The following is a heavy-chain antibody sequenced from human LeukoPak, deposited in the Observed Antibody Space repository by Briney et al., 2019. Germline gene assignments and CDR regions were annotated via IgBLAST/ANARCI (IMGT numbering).Heavy chain of an antibody. CDR1: GYNFSNYW. D-gene: IGHD4/OR15-4a*01. CDR3: ARLLTTYFDF. V-gene: IGHV5-51*01. Sequence: GESLKISCKGSGYNFSNYWIAWVRQMPGKGLEYMGVIYPDDSDTIYSPSFQGQVTISVDRSINTAYLQWSSLNVSDTAMYYCARLLTTYFDFWGQGALVTVS. J-gene: IGHJ4*02. CDR2: IYPDDSDT.